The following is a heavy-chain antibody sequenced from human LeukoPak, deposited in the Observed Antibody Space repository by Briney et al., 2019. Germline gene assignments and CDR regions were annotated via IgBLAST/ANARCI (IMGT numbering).Heavy chain of an antibody. CDR3: ARDEGDYESFDY. CDR2: IWYDGSNK. D-gene: IGHD4-17*01. J-gene: IGHJ4*02. V-gene: IGHV3-33*01. CDR1: GFTFSSYG. Sequence: GGSLRLSCAASGFTFSSYGMHWVRQAPGKGLEWVAVIWYDGSNKYYADSVKGRFTISRDNSKNTLYLQMNSLRAEDTAVYYCARDEGDYESFDYWGQGTLVTVSS.